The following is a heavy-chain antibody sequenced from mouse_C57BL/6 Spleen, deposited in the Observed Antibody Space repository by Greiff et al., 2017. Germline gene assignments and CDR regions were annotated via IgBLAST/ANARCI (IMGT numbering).Heavy chain of an antibody. J-gene: IGHJ4*01. V-gene: IGHV2-2*01. Sequence: VKLQESGPGLVQPSQSLSITCTVSGFSLTSYGVHWVRQFPGKGLEWLGVIWRGGSTDYNAAFISRLSLSKDNSKSQVFFKMNSLQADDTAIYYCARSHYGSRYYAMDYWGQGTSVTVSS. D-gene: IGHD1-1*01. CDR2: IWRGGST. CDR1: GFSLTSYG. CDR3: ARSHYGSRYYAMDY.